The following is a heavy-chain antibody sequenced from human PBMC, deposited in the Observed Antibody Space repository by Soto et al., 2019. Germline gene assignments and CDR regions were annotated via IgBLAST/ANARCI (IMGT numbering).Heavy chain of an antibody. J-gene: IGHJ4*02. V-gene: IGHV4-39*01. D-gene: IGHD3-22*01. CDR2: IYYTGST. CDR3: ARSRGHSSSEY. CDR1: GGSIISSSYY. Sequence: DTLSLTCTVSGGSIISSSYYWDWIRQPPGKGLEWIGRIYYTGSTYYNPSLKSRVTISVDTSKKQFSLKLSSVTAAETAVYYCARSRGHSSSEYWGQGTLVIVSS.